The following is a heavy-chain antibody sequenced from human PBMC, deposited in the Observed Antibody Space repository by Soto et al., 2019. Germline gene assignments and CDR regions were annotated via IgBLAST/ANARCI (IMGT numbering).Heavy chain of an antibody. D-gene: IGHD6-19*01. CDR3: ARALLQGPIQGIAVAGTGD. J-gene: IGHJ4*02. CDR2: INPSGGST. CDR1: GYTFTSYY. V-gene: IGHV1-46*03. Sequence: QVQLVQSGAEVKKPGASVKVSCKASGYTFTSYYMHWVRQAPGQGLEWMGIINPSGGSTSYAQKFQGRVTMTRDTSTSTVYMELSSLRSDDTAVYYCARALLQGPIQGIAVAGTGDWGQGTLVTVSS.